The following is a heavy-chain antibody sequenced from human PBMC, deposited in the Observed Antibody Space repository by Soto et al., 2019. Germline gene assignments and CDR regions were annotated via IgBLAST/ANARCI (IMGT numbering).Heavy chain of an antibody. J-gene: IGHJ5*02. CDR2: ISWNSGSI. CDR3: AKEGRLRSLPHTWFGP. V-gene: IGHV3-9*01. Sequence: GGSLRLSCAASGFTFDDYAMHWVRQAPGKGLEWVSGISWNSGSIGYADSVKGRFTISRDNAKNSLYLQMNSLRAVDTALYYCAKEGRLRSLPHTWFGPWGQGTLVTVSS. D-gene: IGHD4-17*01. CDR1: GFTFDDYA.